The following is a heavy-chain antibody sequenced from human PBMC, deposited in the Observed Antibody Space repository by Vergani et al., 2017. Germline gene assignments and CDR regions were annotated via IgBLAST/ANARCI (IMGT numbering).Heavy chain of an antibody. CDR1: GYTFTSYY. D-gene: IGHD6-19*01. CDR2: INPSGGST. Sequence: QVQLVQSGAEVKKPGASVKVSCKASGYTFTSYYMHWVRQAPGQGLEWMGIINPSGGSTSYAQKLQGRVTMTTDTSTSTAYMELRSLRSDDTAVYYCARVGIAVAGLRFFDYWGQGTLVTVSS. CDR3: ARVGIAVAGLRFFDY. J-gene: IGHJ4*02. V-gene: IGHV1-46*01.